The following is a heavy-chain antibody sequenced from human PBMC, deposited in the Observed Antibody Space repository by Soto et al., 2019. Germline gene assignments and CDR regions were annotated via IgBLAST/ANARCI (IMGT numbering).Heavy chain of an antibody. CDR2: IYPGDSDT. CDR3: ARLFDTSGWYDY. Sequence: PGESLKISCKGSGYSFTSYWIGWVRQMPGKGLERMGIIYPGDSDTRYSPSFQGQVTISADKSITTTYLQWSSLKASDTAIYYCARLFDTSGWYDYWGQGTTVTVSS. J-gene: IGHJ4*03. CDR1: GYSFTSYW. V-gene: IGHV5-51*01. D-gene: IGHD6-19*01.